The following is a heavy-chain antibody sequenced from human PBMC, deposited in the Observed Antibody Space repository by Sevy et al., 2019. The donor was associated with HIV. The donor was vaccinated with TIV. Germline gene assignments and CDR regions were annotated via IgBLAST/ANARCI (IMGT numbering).Heavy chain of an antibody. CDR2: IYYSGST. CDR3: ARVSTWDGYNARYFDY. J-gene: IGHJ4*02. CDR1: GGSISSYY. D-gene: IGHD5-12*01. V-gene: IGHV4-59*01. Sequence: SETLSLTCTVSGGSISSYYWSWIRQPPGKGLEWIGYIYYSGSTNYIPSLKSRVTISVDTSKNQFSLKLSSVTAADTAVYYCARVSTWDGYNARYFDYWGQGTLVTVSS.